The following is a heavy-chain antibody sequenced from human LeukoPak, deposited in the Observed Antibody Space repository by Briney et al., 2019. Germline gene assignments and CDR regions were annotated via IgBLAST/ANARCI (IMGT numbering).Heavy chain of an antibody. CDR1: GGSFSGYY. Sequence: SETLSLTCAVYGGSFSGYYWSWIRQPPGKGLEWIGEINHSGSTNYNPSLKSRVTISVDTSKNQFSLKLSSVTAADTAVYYCARMVLILWFGELLRSGNWFDPWGQGTLVTVSS. D-gene: IGHD3-10*01. V-gene: IGHV4-34*01. CDR3: ARMVLILWFGELLRSGNWFDP. J-gene: IGHJ5*02. CDR2: INHSGST.